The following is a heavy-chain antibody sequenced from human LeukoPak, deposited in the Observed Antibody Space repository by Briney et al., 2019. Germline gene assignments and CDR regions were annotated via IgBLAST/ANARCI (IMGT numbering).Heavy chain of an antibody. CDR3: ARGQYCSGGSCYSWAWFDP. V-gene: IGHV4-34*01. J-gene: IGHJ5*02. CDR1: GGSFSGYY. Sequence: PSQTLSLTCAVYGGSFSGYYWSWIRQPPGKGLEWIGEINHSGSTNYNPSLKSRVTISVDTSKNQFSLKLSSVTAADTAVYYCARGQYCSGGSCYSWAWFDPWGQGTLVTVSS. D-gene: IGHD2-15*01. CDR2: INHSGST.